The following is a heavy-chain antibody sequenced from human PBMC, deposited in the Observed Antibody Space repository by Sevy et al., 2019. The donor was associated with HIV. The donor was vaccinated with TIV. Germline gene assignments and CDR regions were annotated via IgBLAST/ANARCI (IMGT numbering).Heavy chain of an antibody. Sequence: SETLSLTCSVSGDSINNFYWAWIRQPPGKGLEWIGYISYSGTTAYIPSLKSRVDISIDTSMKHFSLNLKSVTAADTDVDYWARLRWDVVDTPGATPGCYFDSWGQGTLVTVSS. D-gene: IGHD2-2*01. CDR1: GDSINNFY. J-gene: IGHJ4*02. CDR2: ISYSGTT. V-gene: IGHV4-59*01. CDR3: ARLRWDVVDTPGATPGCYFDS.